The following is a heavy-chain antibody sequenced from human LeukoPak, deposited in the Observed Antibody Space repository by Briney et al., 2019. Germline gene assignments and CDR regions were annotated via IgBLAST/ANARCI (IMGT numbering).Heavy chain of an antibody. CDR1: GGSFSGYY. CDR2: INHSGST. J-gene: IGHJ4*02. Sequence: PSETLSLTCAVYGGSFSGYYWSWIRQPPGKGLEWIGEINHSGSTNYNPSLKSRVTISVDTSKNQFSLKLSSVTAADTAVYYCARGRRIIDYWGQGTLVPVSS. V-gene: IGHV4-34*01. D-gene: IGHD3-16*01. CDR3: ARGRRIIDY.